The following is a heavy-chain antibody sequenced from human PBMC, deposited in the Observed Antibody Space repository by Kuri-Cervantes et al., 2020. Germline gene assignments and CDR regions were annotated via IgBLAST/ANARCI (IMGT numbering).Heavy chain of an antibody. CDR2: ISIYNGHT. V-gene: IGHV1-18*01. CDR1: GYAFINHS. CDR3: AKVAQAYFDY. Sequence: ASVKVSCKASGYAFINHSITWVRQAPGQGLEWMGWISIYNGHTNYAQKFQDRVTMTTDTSTSTAYMELTSLTSDDTAVYYCAKVAQAYFDYWCQGTLVTVSS. J-gene: IGHJ4*02.